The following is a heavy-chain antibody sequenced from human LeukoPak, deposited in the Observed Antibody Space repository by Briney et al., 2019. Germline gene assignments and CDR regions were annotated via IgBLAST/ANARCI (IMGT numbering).Heavy chain of an antibody. J-gene: IGHJ4*02. CDR1: GYTFTSYG. CDR2: ISAYNGNT. CDR3: ARVSYFDWLLGPDY. V-gene: IGHV1-18*01. Sequence: ASVKVSCKASGYTFTSYGISWVRQAPGQGLEWMGWISAYNGNTNYAQKLQGRVTMTTDTSTSTAYMELRSLRSDDTAVYYCARVSYFDWLLGPDYWGQGTLVTVSS. D-gene: IGHD3-9*01.